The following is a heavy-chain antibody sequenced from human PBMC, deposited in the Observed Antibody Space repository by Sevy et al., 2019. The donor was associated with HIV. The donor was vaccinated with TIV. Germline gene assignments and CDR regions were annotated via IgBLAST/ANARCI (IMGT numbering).Heavy chain of an antibody. D-gene: IGHD2-15*01. J-gene: IGHJ4*02. CDR3: ARDQWYCSGGSCYHGGIGY. CDR1: GFTVSSNY. CDR2: IYSGGST. V-gene: IGHV3-53*01. Sequence: GGSLRLSCAASGFTVSSNYVSWVRQAPGKGLEWVSVIYSGGSTYYADSVKGRFTISRDNSKNTLYLQMNSLRAEDTDVYYCARDQWYCSGGSCYHGGIGYWGQGTLVTVSS.